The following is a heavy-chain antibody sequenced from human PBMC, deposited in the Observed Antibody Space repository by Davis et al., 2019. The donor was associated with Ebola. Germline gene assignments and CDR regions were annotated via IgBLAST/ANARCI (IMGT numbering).Heavy chain of an antibody. CDR1: GGSITGYY. D-gene: IGHD6-19*01. Sequence: SETLSLTCTVSGGSITGYYCSWIRQPPGKGLEWIGYIYHSGSTYYNPSLKSRVTISVDRSKNQFSLKLSSVTAADTAVYYCARASGWYPPDYWGQGTLVTVSS. V-gene: IGHV4-30-2*01. CDR2: IYHSGST. CDR3: ARASGWYPPDY. J-gene: IGHJ4*02.